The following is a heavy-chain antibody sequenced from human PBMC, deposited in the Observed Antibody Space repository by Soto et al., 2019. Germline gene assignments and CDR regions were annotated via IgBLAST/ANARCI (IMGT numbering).Heavy chain of an antibody. V-gene: IGHV1-24*01. Sequence: ASVKVSYKVSRYSLRELAIHCVQHAPCKGLEWMGGFDPDDGAAIYAQSFQGKLTLTEDTSTDTAYMELSSLRSEDTAVYYCTVESRFSFGNNNRGGFDPWRQGTLVTVSS. D-gene: IGHD3-16*01. CDR1: RYSLRELA. CDR2: FDPDDGAA. J-gene: IGHJ5*01. CDR3: TVESRFSFGNNNRGGFDP.